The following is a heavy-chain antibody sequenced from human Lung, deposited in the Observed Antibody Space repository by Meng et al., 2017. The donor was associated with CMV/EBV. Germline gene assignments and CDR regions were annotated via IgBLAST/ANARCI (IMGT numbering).Heavy chain of an antibody. Sequence: AISGESVSSKRAAWNWIRQSPSRGLEWLGRTYYTSKWYNDYAVSVKSRITINPDTSKNQFSLQLNSVTPEDTAVYYCARDLSGEIDYWGQGTLVTVSS. J-gene: IGHJ4*02. CDR1: GESVSSKRAA. D-gene: IGHD7-27*01. CDR3: ARDLSGEIDY. V-gene: IGHV6-1*01. CDR2: TYYTSKWYN.